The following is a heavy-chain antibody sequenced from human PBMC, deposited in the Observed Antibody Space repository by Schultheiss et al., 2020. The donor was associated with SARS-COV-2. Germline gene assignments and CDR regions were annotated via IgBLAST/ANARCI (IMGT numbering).Heavy chain of an antibody. CDR1: GGSFSDSY. D-gene: IGHD6-6*01. V-gene: IGHV4-34*01. CDR2: INHSGST. Sequence: SETLSLTCIVYGGSFSDSYWSWVRQPPGNGLEWIGEINHSGSTNYNPSLKSRVTISVDTSKNQFSLKLSSVTAADTAVYYCSRQASSDFYYYYALDVWGQGTTVTVSS. J-gene: IGHJ6*02. CDR3: SRQASSDFYYYYALDV.